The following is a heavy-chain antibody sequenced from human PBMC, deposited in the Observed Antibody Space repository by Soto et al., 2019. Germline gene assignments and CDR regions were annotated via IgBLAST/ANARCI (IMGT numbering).Heavy chain of an antibody. J-gene: IGHJ4*02. D-gene: IGHD3-22*01. V-gene: IGHV3-15*01. CDR2: IKSKTDGGTT. CDR1: GFTFSNAW. Sequence: GGSVRLSCAASGFTFSNAWMSWVRQAPGKGLEWVGRIKSKTDGGTTDYAAPVKGRFTISRDDSKNTLYLQMNSLKTEDTAVYHCTTDRYYDSSGYYSALDYWGQGTLVTVSS. CDR3: TTDRYYDSSGYYSALDY.